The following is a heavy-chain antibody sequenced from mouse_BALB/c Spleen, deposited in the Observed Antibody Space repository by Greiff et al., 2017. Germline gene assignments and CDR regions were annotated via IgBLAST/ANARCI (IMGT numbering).Heavy chain of an antibody. Sequence: EVKLQESGGGLVQPGGSRKLSCAASGFTFSSFGMHWVRQAPEKGLEWVAYISSGSSTIYYADTVKGRFTISRDNPKNTLFLQMTSLRSEDTAMYYFARGGYGYAMDYWGQGTSVTVSS. CDR3: ARGGYGYAMDY. CDR1: GFTFSSFG. CDR2: ISSGSSTI. D-gene: IGHD2-14*01. V-gene: IGHV5-17*02. J-gene: IGHJ4*01.